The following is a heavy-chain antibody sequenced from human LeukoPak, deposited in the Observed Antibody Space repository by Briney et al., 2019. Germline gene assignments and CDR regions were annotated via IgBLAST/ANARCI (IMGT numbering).Heavy chain of an antibody. V-gene: IGHV3-21*01. CDR2: ISSSSSYI. CDR3: ARDPVDTAMGDY. Sequence: GGSLRLSCAASGFTFSSYSMNWVRQAPGKGLEWVSSISSSSSYIYYADSVKGRFTISRDNAKNSLYLQMNSLRAEDTAVYYCARDPVDTAMGDYWGQGTLVTVSS. CDR1: GFTFSSYS. J-gene: IGHJ4*02. D-gene: IGHD5-18*01.